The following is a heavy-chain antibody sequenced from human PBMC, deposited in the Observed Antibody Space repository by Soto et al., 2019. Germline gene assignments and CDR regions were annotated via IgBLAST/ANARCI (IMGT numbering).Heavy chain of an antibody. CDR1: GGSVSDKTYY. J-gene: IGHJ4*02. CDR3: ARTTAVPNTLRSRYFFDY. V-gene: IGHV4-61*01. CDR2: VYYSGTT. Sequence: QVQLQESGPGLVKPSETLSLTCSVSGGSVSDKTYYWSWLRQPPGKGLEWIGYVYYSGTTNYNPPLKSRVTISVDMSKNQFSLRLSSVTAADTALYFCARTTAVPNTLRSRYFFDYWGQGTLVTVSS. D-gene: IGHD4-17*01.